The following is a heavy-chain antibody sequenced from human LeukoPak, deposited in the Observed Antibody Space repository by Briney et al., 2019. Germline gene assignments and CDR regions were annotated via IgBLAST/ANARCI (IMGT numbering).Heavy chain of an antibody. Sequence: SETLSLTCAVSGGSIRNSSFYWGWIRQPPGKGLEWIASIYNSGTTYYNPSLKSRNTIFVDTSKNQVSLKLSSVTAADTAVYYCARQVTFGYAYAYYFDYWGQGSPVTVSS. CDR3: ARQVTFGYAYAYYFDY. V-gene: IGHV4-39*01. CDR1: GGSIRNSSFY. CDR2: IYNSGTT. J-gene: IGHJ4*02. D-gene: IGHD5-18*01.